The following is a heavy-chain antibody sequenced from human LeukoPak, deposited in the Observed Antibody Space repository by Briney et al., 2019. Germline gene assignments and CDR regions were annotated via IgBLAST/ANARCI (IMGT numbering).Heavy chain of an antibody. CDR2: IYSAGST. V-gene: IGHV3-53*01. CDR1: GFTVSSTY. Sequence: PGGSLRLSCAASGFTVSSTYMSWVRQAPGKGLEWVSIIYSAGSTYYAGSVKGRFTISRDNSKNMLYLQMNSLRAEDTAVYYCAKGHCTNGICWLDWGQGTLVTVSS. J-gene: IGHJ4*02. CDR3: AKGHCTNGICWLD. D-gene: IGHD2-8*01.